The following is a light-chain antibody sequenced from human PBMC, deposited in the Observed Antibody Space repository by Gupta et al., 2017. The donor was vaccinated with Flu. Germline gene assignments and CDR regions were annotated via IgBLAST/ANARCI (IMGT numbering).Light chain of an antibody. J-gene: IGLJ2*01. Sequence: TITSGLSSGSVSTGHYTSWYQQRPGQAPRMLVYSTTTRSSGVPERFSGSILGHKAALTITGAQADDDGVYFCVIYLGNGVCVFGGGTRVTVL. CDR1: SGSVSTGHY. V-gene: IGLV8-61*01. CDR3: VIYLGNGVCV. CDR2: STT.